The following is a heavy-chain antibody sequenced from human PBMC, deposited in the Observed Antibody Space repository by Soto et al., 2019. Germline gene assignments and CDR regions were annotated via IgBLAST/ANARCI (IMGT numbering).Heavy chain of an antibody. CDR3: ARVDSSGCHDY. CDR1: GFTVSSNY. J-gene: IGHJ4*02. CDR2: IYNGGST. Sequence: EVQLVESGGGLVQPGGSLRLSCAASGFTVSSNYMSWVRQAPGKGLEWVSVIYNGGSTYYADSVKGRFTISRDNSKNTLYFQMNSLRAEDTAVYYCARVDSSGCHDYWGQGTLVTVSS. V-gene: IGHV3-66*01. D-gene: IGHD6-19*01.